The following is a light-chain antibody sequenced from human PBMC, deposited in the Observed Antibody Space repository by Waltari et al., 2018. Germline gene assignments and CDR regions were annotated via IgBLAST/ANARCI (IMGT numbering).Light chain of an antibody. CDR2: AAF. CDR1: QDIGND. Sequence: DIQMTQSPSSLSASVGDRVTITCRPSQDIGNDLAWYQHKPGTAPKRLIYAAFTLQSGVLSRFSGGGVGTEFTLTISGLQPEDLATYYCLQQSSYPYTFGQGTRVEMK. V-gene: IGKV1-17*01. CDR3: LQQSSYPYT. J-gene: IGKJ2*01.